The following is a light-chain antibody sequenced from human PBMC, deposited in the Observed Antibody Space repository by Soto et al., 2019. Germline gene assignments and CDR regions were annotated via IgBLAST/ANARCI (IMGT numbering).Light chain of an antibody. CDR3: QDFGSLPYT. J-gene: IGKJ2*01. CDR1: QSVTCGR. CDR2: GAS. Sequence: ELVLTQSPGTLSLSPGEGATLSCRASQSVTCGRLAWYHQKPGQAPRLLIYGASTRATGVPDRFSGSGSGTDFTLTISRLEPEDFAVYCCQDFGSLPYTFGQGTKLEIK. V-gene: IGKV3-20*01.